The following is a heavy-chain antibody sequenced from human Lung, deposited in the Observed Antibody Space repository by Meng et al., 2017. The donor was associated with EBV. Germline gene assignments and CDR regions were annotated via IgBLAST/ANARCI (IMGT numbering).Heavy chain of an antibody. Sequence: VQVGGGVKKPGAYVKVPCKASGYSFTSYAISWVRQAPGQGLEWMGWISAYDGNTNYAQKFQGGVTMATDTSTNTAYMELRSLRSEDTAVYYCARDGEWFDPWGQGTLVTVSS. CDR2: ISAYDGNT. V-gene: IGHV1-18*01. CDR3: ARDGEWFDP. J-gene: IGHJ5*02. D-gene: IGHD3-10*01. CDR1: GYSFTSYA.